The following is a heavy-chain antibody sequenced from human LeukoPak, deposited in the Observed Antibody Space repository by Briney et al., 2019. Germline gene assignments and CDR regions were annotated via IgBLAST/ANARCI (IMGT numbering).Heavy chain of an antibody. V-gene: IGHV4-61*02. CDR1: GGSISSGSYY. CDR2: IYTSGST. J-gene: IGHJ3*02. CDR3: AREGRYCSGGSCYSGAFDI. D-gene: IGHD2-15*01. Sequence: SETLSLTCTVSGGSISSGSYYWSWIRQPAGKGLEWIGRIYTSGSTNYNPSLKSRVTISVDTSKNQFSLKLSSVTAADTAVYYCAREGRYCSGGSCYSGAFDIWGQGTMVTVSS.